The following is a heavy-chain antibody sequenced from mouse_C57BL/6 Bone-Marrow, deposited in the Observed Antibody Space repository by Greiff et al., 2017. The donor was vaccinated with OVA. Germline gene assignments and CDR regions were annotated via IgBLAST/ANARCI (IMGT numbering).Heavy chain of an antibody. CDR3: ARRGLGQAWFAY. Sequence: DVQLQESGPGLVKPSQSLSLTCSVTGYSITSGYYWNWIRQFPGNKLEWMGYISYDGSNNYNPSLKNRISITRDTSKNQFFLKLNSVTTEDTATYYCARRGLGQAWFAYWGQGTLVTVSA. CDR2: ISYDGSN. J-gene: IGHJ3*01. V-gene: IGHV3-6*01. CDR1: GYSITSGYY. D-gene: IGHD4-1*01.